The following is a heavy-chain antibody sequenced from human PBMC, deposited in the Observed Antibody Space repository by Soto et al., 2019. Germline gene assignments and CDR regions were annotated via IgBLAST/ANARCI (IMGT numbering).Heavy chain of an antibody. CDR2: IYYSGST. D-gene: IGHD3-10*01. CDR1: GGSISSYY. J-gene: IGHJ4*02. Sequence: SETLSLTCPVSGGSISSYYWSWIRQPPGKGLEWIGYIYYSGSTNYNPSLKSRVTISVDTSKNQFSLKLSSVTAADTAVYYCARQATGLYFDYWGQGTLVTVSS. CDR3: ARQATGLYFDY. V-gene: IGHV4-59*01.